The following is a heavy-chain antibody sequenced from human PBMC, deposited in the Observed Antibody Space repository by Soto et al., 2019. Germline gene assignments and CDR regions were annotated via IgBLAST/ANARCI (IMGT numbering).Heavy chain of an antibody. CDR3: AKDVAYSPVGGLFDP. Sequence: PGGSLRLSCAASGFSFDSYAMSWVRQAPGKGLEWVSTIVGSGASTYYADSVKGRLTISRDNSKNAVYLQMNSLRAEDTAVYYCAKDVAYSPVGGLFDPWGQGTLVTVSS. D-gene: IGHD2-21*01. CDR2: IVGSGAST. V-gene: IGHV3-23*01. J-gene: IGHJ5*02. CDR1: GFSFDSYA.